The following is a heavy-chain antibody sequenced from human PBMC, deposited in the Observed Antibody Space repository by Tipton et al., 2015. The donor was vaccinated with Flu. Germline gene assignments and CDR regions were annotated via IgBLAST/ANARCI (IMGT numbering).Heavy chain of an antibody. CDR2: IHTSAGT. V-gene: IGHV4-38-2*01. J-gene: IGHJ4*02. Sequence: GEALGSSYYWAWIRQPPGRGLEWIGNIHTSAGTYYNLSLKSRVTISVDTSKNQFSLKLSSVTAADTAVYYCARHRGYSGPFDYWGQGTLVTVSS. CDR1: GEALGSSYY. CDR3: ARHRGYSGPFDY. D-gene: IGHD5-12*01.